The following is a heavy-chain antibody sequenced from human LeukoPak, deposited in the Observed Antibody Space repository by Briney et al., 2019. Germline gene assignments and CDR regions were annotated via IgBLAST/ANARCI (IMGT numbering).Heavy chain of an antibody. CDR2: ISSSSSTI. CDR1: GFTFSSYS. J-gene: IGHJ6*03. Sequence: GGSLRLSCAASGFTFSSYSMNWVRQAPGKGLEWVSYISSSSSTIYYADSVKGRFTISRDNAKNSLYLQMNSLRAEDTAVYYCAREYRGGYYYYMDVWGKGTTVTVSS. V-gene: IGHV3-48*01. D-gene: IGHD1-1*01. CDR3: AREYRGGYYYYMDV.